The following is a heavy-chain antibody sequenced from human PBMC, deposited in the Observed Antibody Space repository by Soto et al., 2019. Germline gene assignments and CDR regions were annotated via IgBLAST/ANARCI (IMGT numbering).Heavy chain of an antibody. V-gene: IGHV3-66*01. CDR1: GFTVSSNY. CDR2: IYSGGST. Sequence: PGGSLRLSCAASGFTVSSNYMSWVRQAPGKGLEWVSVIYSGGSTYYADSVKGRFTISRDNSENTLYLQMNSLRAEDTAVYYCAKARGSSTPAPGSYWGQGSLVTVSS. J-gene: IGHJ4*02. CDR3: AKARGSSTPAPGSY. D-gene: IGHD3-16*01.